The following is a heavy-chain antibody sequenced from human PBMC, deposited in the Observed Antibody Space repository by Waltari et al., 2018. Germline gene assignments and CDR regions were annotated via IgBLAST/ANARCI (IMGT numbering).Heavy chain of an antibody. CDR2: VSAYDGNR. D-gene: IGHD3-3*01. CDR3: ATVFGVVRSDY. V-gene: IGHV1-18*01. CDR1: GYTFSNFG. Sequence: QVQLVQSGAEVKRPGASLRVSCKASGYTFSNFGISWVRQAPGQGLEWMGWVSAYDGNRKYVEKFQGRVTMTTDTSTNTAYMDLENLRSEDTAVYYCATVFGVVRSDYWGQGTLVTVSS. J-gene: IGHJ4*02.